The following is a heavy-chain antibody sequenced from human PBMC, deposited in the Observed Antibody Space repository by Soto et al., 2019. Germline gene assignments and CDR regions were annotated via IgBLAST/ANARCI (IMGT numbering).Heavy chain of an antibody. D-gene: IGHD2-2*01. Sequence: QVQLQESGPGLVKPSQTLSLTCTVSGGSISSGGYYWSWVRQHPGKGLEWIGYIYYSGSTYYNPSLKSRVTISVDTSKNQFSLKLSSVTAADTAVYYCARSSTSANYFDYWGQGTLVTVSS. CDR1: GGSISSGGYY. CDR3: ARSSTSANYFDY. CDR2: IYYSGST. J-gene: IGHJ4*02. V-gene: IGHV4-31*03.